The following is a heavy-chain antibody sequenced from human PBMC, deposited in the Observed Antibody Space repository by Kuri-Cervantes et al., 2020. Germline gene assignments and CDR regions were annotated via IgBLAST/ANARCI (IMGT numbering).Heavy chain of an antibody. CDR3: ASQLGILGSAFDI. CDR2: IYYSGST. J-gene: IGHJ3*02. CDR1: GGSISSSSYY. D-gene: IGHD7-27*01. V-gene: IGHV4-39*07. Sequence: ESLKISCTVSGGSISSSSYYWGWIRQPPGKGLEWIGSIYYSGSTYYNPSLKSRVTISIDTSKNQFSLKLSSVTAADTAVYYCASQLGILGSAFDIWGQGTMVTVSS.